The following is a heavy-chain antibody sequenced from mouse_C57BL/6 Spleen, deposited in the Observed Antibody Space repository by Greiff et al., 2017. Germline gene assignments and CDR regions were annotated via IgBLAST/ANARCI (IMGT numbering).Heavy chain of an antibody. D-gene: IGHD3-3*01. CDR3: SRSDGWNGGLWYFDV. Sequence: QVQLQQPGAELVRPGPSVTLSCKASCYTFTSYWMHWVKQRPGQGLEWIGVIDPSDSYTNYNKKFKGKATWTVDTSSSTAYMQLSSLTSEDSEVYYVSRSDGWNGGLWYFDVWGTGTTVTVSS. V-gene: IGHV1-59*01. CDR2: IDPSDSYT. J-gene: IGHJ1*03. CDR1: CYTFTSYW.